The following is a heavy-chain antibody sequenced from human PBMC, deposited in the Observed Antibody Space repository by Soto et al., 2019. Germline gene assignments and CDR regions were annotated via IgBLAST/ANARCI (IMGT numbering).Heavy chain of an antibody. D-gene: IGHD3-22*01. CDR1: VFTFSSYS. CDR2: ISSSSSTI. Sequence: LRLSCAASVFTFSSYSMNWVRQAPGKGLEWVSYISSSSSTIYYADSVKGRFTISRDSAKNSLYLQMNSLRDEDTAVYYCARDPYYDSSGHLWGQGTMVTISS. J-gene: IGHJ3*01. CDR3: ARDPYYDSSGHL. V-gene: IGHV3-48*02.